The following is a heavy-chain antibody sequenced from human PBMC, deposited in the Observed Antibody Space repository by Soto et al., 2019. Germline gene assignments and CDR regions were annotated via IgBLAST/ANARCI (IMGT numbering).Heavy chain of an antibody. Sequence: QVQLQESGPGLVKPSQTLSLTCTVSGGSISSGDYYWSWIHQPPGKGLEWIGYIYYSGSTYYNPSLTSRVTKSVDTYKNQFSLKLSSVTAADTAVYYCARAATWGSYADYWGQGTLVTVSS. J-gene: IGHJ4*02. V-gene: IGHV4-30-4*01. CDR1: GGSISSGDYY. CDR3: ARAATWGSYADY. CDR2: IYYSGST. D-gene: IGHD3-16*01.